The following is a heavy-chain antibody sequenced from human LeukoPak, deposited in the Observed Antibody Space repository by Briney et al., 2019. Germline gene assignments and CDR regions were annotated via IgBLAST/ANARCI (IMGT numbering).Heavy chain of an antibody. V-gene: IGHV3-23*01. CDR3: AKSSSYGPDYFDY. D-gene: IGHD2-2*01. Sequence: GGSLRLSCAASGFTFSDYYMSWIRQVPGKGLEWVSGISASGGSTYYADSVRGRFTISRDNSKNTLYLQMNNLRAEDTAVYYCAKSSSYGPDYFDYWGQGTLVTVSS. CDR1: GFTFSDYY. J-gene: IGHJ4*02. CDR2: ISASGGST.